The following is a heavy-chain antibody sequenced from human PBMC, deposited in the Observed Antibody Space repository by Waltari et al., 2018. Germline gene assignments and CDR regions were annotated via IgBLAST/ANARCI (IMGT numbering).Heavy chain of an antibody. CDR2: IYASGST. CDR3: ASGYYDSSAYPLVHYGMDV. V-gene: IGHV4-61*02. Sequence: QVQLQESGPGLVKPSQTLSLPCTVSGGSISSGSFYWSWIRPPAGKGLEWIGRIYASGSTTYNPSLNRRVIISVDTSMNQFSLKLSSVTAADTAVYYCASGYYDSSAYPLVHYGMDVWGQGTMVTVSS. J-gene: IGHJ6*02. D-gene: IGHD3-22*01. CDR1: GGSISSGSFY.